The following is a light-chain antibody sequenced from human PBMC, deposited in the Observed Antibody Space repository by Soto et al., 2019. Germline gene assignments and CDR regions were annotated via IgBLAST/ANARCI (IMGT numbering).Light chain of an antibody. CDR3: QQYSSYST. J-gene: IGKJ1*01. Sequence: DIQMTQSPSSLSASVGDRVTITCRASQSISNWLAWYQQKPGQATKLLIYDASTIESGVPSRFSGGGCATDFTLSISSLQPDDFATYLCQQYSSYSTFERGTKVEMK. CDR2: DAS. V-gene: IGKV1-5*01. CDR1: QSISNW.